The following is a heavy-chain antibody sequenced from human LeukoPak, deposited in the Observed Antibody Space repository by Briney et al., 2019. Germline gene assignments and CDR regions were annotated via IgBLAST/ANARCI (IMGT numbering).Heavy chain of an antibody. D-gene: IGHD5-12*01. CDR3: AKETGYDVDLDY. V-gene: IGHV3-7*04. Sequence: GGSLRLSCAASGFTFSDYWMGWVRQAPGKGLEWVASIRFDESAKHYVDSVEGRFTVSRDNAKNTLYLQMSSLRAEDTAVYYCAKETGYDVDLDYWGQGAPVTVSS. CDR2: IRFDESAK. J-gene: IGHJ4*02. CDR1: GFTFSDYW.